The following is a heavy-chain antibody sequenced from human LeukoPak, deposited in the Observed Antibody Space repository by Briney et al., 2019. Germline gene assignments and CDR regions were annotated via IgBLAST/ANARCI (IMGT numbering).Heavy chain of an antibody. V-gene: IGHV4-59*01. D-gene: IGHD4-23*01. CDR2: VYYSGST. Sequence: SETLSLTCADYGGSFSGYYWSWIRQLPGKGLQWIGYVYYSGSTNYNPSLKSRVTISVDTSKNQFSLKLNSVTPADTAVYYCATLTGGDDAFDIWGQGTMVTVSS. J-gene: IGHJ3*02. CDR3: ATLTGGDDAFDI. CDR1: GGSFSGYY.